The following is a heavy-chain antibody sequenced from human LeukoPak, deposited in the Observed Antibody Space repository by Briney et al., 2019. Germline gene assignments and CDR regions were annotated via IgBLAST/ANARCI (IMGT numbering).Heavy chain of an antibody. CDR1: GGSISSGSYY. CDR3: AREREVVTAILYYYYGMDV. Sequence: PSETLSLTCTVPGGSISSGSYYWSWIRQPAGKGLEWIGRIYTSGSTNYNPSLKSRVTISVDTSKNQFSLKLSSVTAADTAVYYCAREREVVTAILYYYYGMDVWGQGTTVTVSS. V-gene: IGHV4-61*02. J-gene: IGHJ6*02. D-gene: IGHD2-21*02. CDR2: IYTSGST.